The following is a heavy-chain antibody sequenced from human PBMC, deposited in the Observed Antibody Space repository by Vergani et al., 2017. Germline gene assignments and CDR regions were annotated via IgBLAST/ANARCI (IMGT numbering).Heavy chain of an antibody. CDR3: ARQNDYGDYGSAFDI. Sequence: EVQLVQSGAEVKKPGESLKISCTGSGYSFTSYWMGWVRQMPGKGLEWMGIIYPGDSDTRYSPSFQGQVTISADKSISTAYLQWSSLKASDTAMYYCARQNDYGDYGSAFDIWGQGTMVTVSS. D-gene: IGHD4-17*01. CDR2: IYPGDSDT. V-gene: IGHV5-51*01. CDR1: GYSFTSYW. J-gene: IGHJ3*02.